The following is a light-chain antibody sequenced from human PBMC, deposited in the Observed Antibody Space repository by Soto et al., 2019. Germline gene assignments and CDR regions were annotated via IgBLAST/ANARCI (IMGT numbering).Light chain of an antibody. CDR1: QSISSY. V-gene: IGKV1-39*01. J-gene: IGKJ1*01. CDR3: YRSYSTPCP. CDR2: AAS. Sequence: IQMTQSPSSLSASVGDRVTITCRASQSISSYLTWYQQKPGKAPKLMIYAASSLQSGVPSRFSGSGSGTDFTLTISTLQPDDFATYSCYRSYSTPCPVAQVTKV.